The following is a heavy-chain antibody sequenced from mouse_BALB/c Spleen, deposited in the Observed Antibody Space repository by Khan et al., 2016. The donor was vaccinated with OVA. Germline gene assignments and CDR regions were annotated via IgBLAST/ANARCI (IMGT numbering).Heavy chain of an antibody. CDR2: ISYSGNT. V-gene: IGHV3-2*02. J-gene: IGHJ2*01. Sequence: VQLKQSGPGLVKPSQSLSLTCTVTGYSITSGYGWNWIRQFPGNKLECMGYISYSGNTNYNPSLKSRISITRDTSNNQFFLQLNSVTTEDTATYSCARTARIKYWGQGTTLTVSS. D-gene: IGHD1-2*01. CDR3: ARTARIKY. CDR1: GYSITSGYG.